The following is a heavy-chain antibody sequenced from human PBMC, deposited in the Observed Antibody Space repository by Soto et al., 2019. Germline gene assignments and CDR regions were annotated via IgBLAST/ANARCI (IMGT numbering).Heavy chain of an antibody. CDR1: GFTFSSYA. J-gene: IGHJ4*02. Sequence: PGGSLRLSCAASGFTFSSYAMHWVRQAPGKGLEWVTVISYDGSNKDYADSVKGRFTISRDNSKNTLYLQMNSLRAEDTAVYYCARTAMVYFDYWGQGTLVTVSS. D-gene: IGHD5-18*01. CDR2: ISYDGSNK. V-gene: IGHV3-30*03. CDR3: ARTAMVYFDY.